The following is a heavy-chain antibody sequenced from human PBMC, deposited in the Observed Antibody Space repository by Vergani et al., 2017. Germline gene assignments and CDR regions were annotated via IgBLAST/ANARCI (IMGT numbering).Heavy chain of an antibody. CDR3: ARGLLFDY. Sequence: QVQLVESGGGVVQPGGSLRLSCAASGFTFSSYGMHWVRQAPGKGLEWVAFIRYDGSNKYYADSVKGRFTISRDNSKNTLYLQMNSLRAEDTAVYYCARGLLFDYWGQGTLVTVSS. CDR2: IRYDGSNK. CDR1: GFTFSSYG. D-gene: IGHD2-15*01. J-gene: IGHJ4*02. V-gene: IGHV3-30*02.